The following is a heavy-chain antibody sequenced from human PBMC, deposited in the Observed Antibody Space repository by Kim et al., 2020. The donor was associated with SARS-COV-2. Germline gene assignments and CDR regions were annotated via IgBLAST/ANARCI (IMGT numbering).Heavy chain of an antibody. Sequence: KTDGGTTYYAAPVEGRFTLSRDDSKNTLYLQRSSLKTEDTAVYYCTTGGGACWGQGTLVTVSS. J-gene: IGHJ4*02. CDR3: TTGGGAC. CDR2: KTDGGTT. D-gene: IGHD3-10*01. V-gene: IGHV3-15*01.